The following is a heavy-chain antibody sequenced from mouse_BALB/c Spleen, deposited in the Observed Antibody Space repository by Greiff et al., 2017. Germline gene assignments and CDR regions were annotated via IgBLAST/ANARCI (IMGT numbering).Heavy chain of an antibody. D-gene: IGHD2-10*01. Sequence: VKLQESGPGLVAPSQSLSITCTVSGFSLTSYGVHWVRQPPGKGLEWLGVIWAGGSTNYNSALMSRLSISKDNSKSQVFLKMNSLQTDDTAMYYCARDSSYESGAMDYWGQGTSVTVSS. CDR3: ARDSSYESGAMDY. V-gene: IGHV2-9*02. J-gene: IGHJ4*01. CDR2: IWAGGST. CDR1: GFSLTSYG.